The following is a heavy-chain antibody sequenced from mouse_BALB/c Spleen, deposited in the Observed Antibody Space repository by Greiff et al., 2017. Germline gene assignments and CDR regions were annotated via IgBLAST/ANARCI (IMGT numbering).Heavy chain of an antibody. CDR2: IYPGNVNT. D-gene: IGHD1-1*01. J-gene: IGHJ4*01. V-gene: IGHV1S56*01. CDR3: ARGGLRDASYAMDY. Sequence: QVQLQQSGPELVKPGASVRISCKASGYTFTSYYIHWVKQRPGQGLEWIGWIYPGNVNTKYNEKFKGKATLTADKSSSTAYMQLSSLTSEDSAVYFCARGGLRDASYAMDYWGQGTSVTVSS. CDR1: GYTFTSYY.